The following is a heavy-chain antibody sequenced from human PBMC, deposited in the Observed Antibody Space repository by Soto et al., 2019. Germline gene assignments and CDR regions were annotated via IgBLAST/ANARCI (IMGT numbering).Heavy chain of an antibody. CDR1: GFPLDDYG. Sequence: EVQLVESGGGVLRPGGSLRLSCAASGFPLDDYGMSWPPQAPGKGREWVSGVNWNGGSTGNADSVKGRFTISRDNAKNSLYLQMNSLRAEDTAFYYCVRGASLNFDYWGQGTLVTVSS. CDR3: VRGASLNFDY. CDR2: VNWNGGST. V-gene: IGHV3-20*04. J-gene: IGHJ4*02. D-gene: IGHD1-26*01.